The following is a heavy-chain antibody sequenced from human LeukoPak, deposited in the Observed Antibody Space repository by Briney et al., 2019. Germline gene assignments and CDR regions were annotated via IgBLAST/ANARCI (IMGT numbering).Heavy chain of an antibody. CDR2: IEPNSGGA. CDR1: GYTFTSYG. Sequence: GASVKVSCKASGYTFTSYGISWVRQAPGQGLEWMGWIEPNSGGANYAQNFQGRAAMTRDTSISTAYMEMSSLRSDDTAVYYCARARGTSSTNFFYYIDVWGKGTTVTVSS. V-gene: IGHV1-2*02. CDR3: ARARGTSSTNFFYYIDV. J-gene: IGHJ6*03. D-gene: IGHD3-16*01.